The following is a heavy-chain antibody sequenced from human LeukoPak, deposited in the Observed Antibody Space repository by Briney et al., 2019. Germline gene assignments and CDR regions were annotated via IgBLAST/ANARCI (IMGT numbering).Heavy chain of an antibody. J-gene: IGHJ4*02. Sequence: ASVKVSCKASGYTFISYYMHWVRQAPGQGLEWMGIINPSGGSTSYPQKFQGRVTMTRDMSTRTVSMELSSLRSEDTAVYYCARDRFCRETNCSMDFDYWGQGTLVTVSS. CDR3: ARDRFCRETNCSMDFDY. D-gene: IGHD2-15*01. CDR2: INPSGGST. V-gene: IGHV1-46*01. CDR1: GYTFISYY.